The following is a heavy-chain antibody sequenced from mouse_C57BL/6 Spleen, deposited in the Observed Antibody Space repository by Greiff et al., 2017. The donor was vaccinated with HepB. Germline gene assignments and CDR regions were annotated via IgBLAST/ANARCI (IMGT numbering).Heavy chain of an antibody. J-gene: IGHJ2*01. CDR1: GYAFSSYW. V-gene: IGHV1-80*01. CDR3: AREGDYGSRSYFDY. CDR2: IYPGDGDT. D-gene: IGHD1-1*01. Sequence: VQLQQSGAELVKPGASVKISCKASGYAFSSYWMNWVKQRPGKGLEWIGQIYPGDGDTNYNGKFKGKATLTADKSSSTAYMQLSSLTSEDSAVYFGAREGDYGSRSYFDYWGQGTTLTVSS.